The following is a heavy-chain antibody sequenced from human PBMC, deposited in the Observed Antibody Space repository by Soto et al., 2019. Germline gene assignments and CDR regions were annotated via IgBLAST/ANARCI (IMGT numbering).Heavy chain of an antibody. Sequence: ASVKVSCKTSGYTFSAYYMHWVRQAPGQGLEWMGWINPKSGGTLYAQKFLGRVTMTRDTSISTAYMELNSLRAEDTAVYYCAKDATRTNGWYHFDYWGQGTLVTVSS. V-gene: IGHV1-2*02. CDR1: GYTFSAYY. J-gene: IGHJ4*02. D-gene: IGHD6-19*01. CDR2: INPKSGGT. CDR3: AKDATRTNGWYHFDY.